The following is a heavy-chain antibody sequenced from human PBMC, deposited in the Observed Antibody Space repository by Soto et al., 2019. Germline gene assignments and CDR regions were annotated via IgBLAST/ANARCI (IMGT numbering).Heavy chain of an antibody. J-gene: IGHJ4*02. CDR3: AKDYDILTGYSD. V-gene: IGHV3-23*01. D-gene: IGHD3-9*01. CDR2: ISGSGGST. Sequence: GESLKISCAASGFTFSSYAMSWVRQAPGKGLEWVSAISGSGGSTYYADSVKGRFTISRDNSKNTLYLQMNSLRAEDTAVYYCAKDYDILTGYSDWGQGTLVTVSS. CDR1: GFTFSSYA.